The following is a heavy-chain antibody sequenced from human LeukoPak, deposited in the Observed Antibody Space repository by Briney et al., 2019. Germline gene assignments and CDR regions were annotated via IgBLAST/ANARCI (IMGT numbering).Heavy chain of an antibody. D-gene: IGHD2-21*01. CDR1: GGSISGSDNY. J-gene: IGHJ4*02. CDR2: IYYSGST. Sequence: SETLSLTCTVSGGSISGSDNYWGWIRQPPGKGLEWIGSIYYSGSTYYNPSLKSRVTISVDPSKNQFSLKLSSVTAADTAVYYCARHLALVMPDYWGQGTLVTVSS. CDR3: ARHLALVMPDY. V-gene: IGHV4-39*01.